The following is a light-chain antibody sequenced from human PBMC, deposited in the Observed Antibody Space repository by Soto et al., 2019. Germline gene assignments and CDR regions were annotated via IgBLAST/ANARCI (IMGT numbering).Light chain of an antibody. V-gene: IGKV1-33*01. J-gene: IGKJ4*01. Sequence: DIQMTQSPSSLSASVGDRVTITCQASQDISNYLNWYQQKPGKAPKLLIYDASNLETGVPSRFSGSGSGTDFTLTISTLQPEDIATYYCQQYDNLPLTFGGWTKVDIK. CDR2: DAS. CDR1: QDISNY. CDR3: QQYDNLPLT.